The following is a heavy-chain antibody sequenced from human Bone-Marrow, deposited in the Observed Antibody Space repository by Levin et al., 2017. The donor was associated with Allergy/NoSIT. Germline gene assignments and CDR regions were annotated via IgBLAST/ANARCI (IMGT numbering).Heavy chain of an antibody. V-gene: IGHV3-30*03. D-gene: IGHD1-14*01. CDR2: ISYDGSNK. CDR3: AGKTDDYFDY. Sequence: GESLKISCAASGFTFSSYGMHWVRQAPGKGLEWVAVISYDGSNKYYADSVKGRFTISRDNSKNTLYLQMNSLRAEDTAVYYCAGKTDDYFDYWGQGTLVTVSS. J-gene: IGHJ4*02. CDR1: GFTFSSYG.